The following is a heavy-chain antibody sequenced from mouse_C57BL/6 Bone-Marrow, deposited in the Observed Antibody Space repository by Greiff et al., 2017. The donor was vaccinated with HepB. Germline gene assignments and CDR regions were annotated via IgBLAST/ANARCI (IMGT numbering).Heavy chain of an antibody. D-gene: IGHD4-1*01. V-gene: IGHV1-81*01. Sequence: QVQLQQSGAELARPGASVNLSCKASGYTFTSYGISWVKQRTGQGLEWIGEIYPRSGNTYYNEKFKGKATLTADKSSSTAYMELRSLTSEDSAVYFCARRLGLPYAMDYWGQGTSVTVSS. CDR3: ARRLGLPYAMDY. CDR2: IYPRSGNT. J-gene: IGHJ4*01. CDR1: GYTFTSYG.